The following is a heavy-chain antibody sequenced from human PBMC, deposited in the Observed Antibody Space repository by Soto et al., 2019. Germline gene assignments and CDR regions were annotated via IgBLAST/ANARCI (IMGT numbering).Heavy chain of an antibody. J-gene: IGHJ4*02. CDR1: GFTFSSYA. D-gene: IGHD3-3*01. CDR2: ISGSGGST. Sequence: EVQLLESGGGLVQTGGSLRLSCAVSGFTFSSYAMSWVRQAPGKGLEWVSAISGSGGSTYYADSVKGRFTISRDNSKNTLYLQMNSLRPEDTAVYYCAKEPYYDFWSGYYNFDYWGQGTLVTVSS. V-gene: IGHV3-23*01. CDR3: AKEPYYDFWSGYYNFDY.